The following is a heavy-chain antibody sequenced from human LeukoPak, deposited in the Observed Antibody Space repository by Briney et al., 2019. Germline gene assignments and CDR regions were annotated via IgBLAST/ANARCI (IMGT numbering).Heavy chain of an antibody. CDR3: ARDPLTIFGVVIMDLDY. CDR2: ISAYNGNT. V-gene: IGHV1-18*01. Sequence: VASVKVSCKASGYTFTSYGISWVRQAPGPGLEWMGWISAYNGNTNYARKLQGRVTMTTDTSTSTAYMELRSLRSDDTAVYYCARDPLTIFGVVIMDLDYWGQGTLVTVSS. J-gene: IGHJ4*02. CDR1: GYTFTSYG. D-gene: IGHD3-3*01.